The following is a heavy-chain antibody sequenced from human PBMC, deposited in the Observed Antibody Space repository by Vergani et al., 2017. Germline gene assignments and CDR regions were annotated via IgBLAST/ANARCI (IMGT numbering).Heavy chain of an antibody. V-gene: IGHV4-30-2*01. Sequence: QLQLQESGSGLVKPSQTLSLTCAVSGGSISSGGYSWSWIRQPPGKGLEWIGYLYHSGSTYYNPSLKSRVTISVDRAKNQFSLKLSSVTAADTAVYYCDRVCPVDRYFDYWGQGTLVTVSS. CDR3: DRVCPVDRYFDY. CDR1: GGSISSGGYS. J-gene: IGHJ4*02. CDR2: LYHSGST.